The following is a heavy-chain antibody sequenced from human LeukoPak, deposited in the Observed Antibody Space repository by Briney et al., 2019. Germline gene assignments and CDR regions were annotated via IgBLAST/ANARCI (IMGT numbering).Heavy chain of an antibody. CDR2: ISSSSSYT. CDR3: ARDITMVRGVIINYYYYGMDV. CDR1: GFTFSDYY. V-gene: IGHV3-11*06. D-gene: IGHD3-10*01. Sequence: GGSRRLSCAASGFTFSDYYMSWIRQAPGKGLEWVSYISSSSSYTNYADSVKGRFTISRDNAKNSLYLQMNSLRAEDTAVYYCARDITMVRGVIINYYYYGMDVWGKGTTVTVSS. J-gene: IGHJ6*04.